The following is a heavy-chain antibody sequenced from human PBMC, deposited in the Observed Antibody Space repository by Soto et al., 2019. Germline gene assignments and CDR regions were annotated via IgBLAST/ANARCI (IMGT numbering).Heavy chain of an antibody. V-gene: IGHV3-30-3*01. CDR1: GFTFSSYS. CDR3: ARDRLLDY. D-gene: IGHD1-26*01. J-gene: IGHJ4*02. Sequence: QVQLVESGGGVVQPGRSLRLSCAASGFTFSSYSMHWVRQAPGKGPEWVAVISYDGSNMYYADSVKGRFTISRDNSKNTLYLQMSSLRTEDTAVYYCARDRLLDYWGQGTLVTASS. CDR2: ISYDGSNM.